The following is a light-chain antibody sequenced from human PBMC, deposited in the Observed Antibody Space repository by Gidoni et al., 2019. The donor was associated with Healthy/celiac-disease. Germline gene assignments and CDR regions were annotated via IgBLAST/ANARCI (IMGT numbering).Light chain of an antibody. CDR1: QSVSSSY. V-gene: IGKV3-20*01. Sequence: EIVLTQSPGTLSLSPGERAPLSCRASQSVSSSYLAWYQQKPGQAPRHLIYGASSRATGIPDRFSGSWSWTDFTLTISRLEPEDFAVYYCQQYGSLTFGQGTKVEIK. CDR3: QQYGSLT. J-gene: IGKJ1*01. CDR2: GAS.